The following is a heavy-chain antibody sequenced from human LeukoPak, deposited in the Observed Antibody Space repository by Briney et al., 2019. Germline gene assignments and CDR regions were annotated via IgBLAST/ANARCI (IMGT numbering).Heavy chain of an antibody. V-gene: IGHV3-23*01. Sequence: GGSLRLSCAPSGFTFTSYALSWVRQAPGTGLDWVSAISNSGGKTYYAASVQGRFTISRDNSKNTLFLQMNSLRDEDTAVYYCAKGGGVALYYFDYWGQGTLVTVSS. CDR3: AKGGGVALYYFDY. D-gene: IGHD3-3*01. CDR2: ISNSGGKT. J-gene: IGHJ4*02. CDR1: GFTFTSYA.